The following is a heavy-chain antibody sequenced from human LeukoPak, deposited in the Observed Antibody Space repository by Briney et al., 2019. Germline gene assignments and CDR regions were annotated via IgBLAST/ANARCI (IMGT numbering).Heavy chain of an antibody. CDR3: ARSGLWFGVFDY. V-gene: IGHV4-34*01. D-gene: IGHD3-10*01. CDR1: GGSFSGYY. CDR2: INHSGST. J-gene: IGHJ4*02. Sequence: SETLSLTCAVYGGSFSGYYWSWIRQPPGKGLEWIGEINHSGSTNYNPSLKSRVTISVDTSKNQFSLKLSSVTAADTAVYYCARSGLWFGVFDYWGQGTLVTVSS.